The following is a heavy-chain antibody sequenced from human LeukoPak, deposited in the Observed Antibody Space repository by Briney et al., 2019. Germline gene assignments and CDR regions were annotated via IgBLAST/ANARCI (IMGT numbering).Heavy chain of an antibody. D-gene: IGHD3-10*01. V-gene: IGHV1-69*04. Sequence: SVKVSCKASGYTFSGHCMHWVRQAPGQGLEWMGRIIPILGIANYAQKFQGRVTITADKSTSTAYMELSSLRSEDTAVYYCAREVVLPSLYYFDYWGQGTLVTVSS. J-gene: IGHJ4*02. CDR3: AREVVLPSLYYFDY. CDR1: GYTFSGHC. CDR2: IIPILGIA.